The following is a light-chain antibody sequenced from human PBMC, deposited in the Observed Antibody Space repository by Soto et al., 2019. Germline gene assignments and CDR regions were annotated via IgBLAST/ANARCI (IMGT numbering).Light chain of an antibody. CDR1: QGIRND. V-gene: IGKV1-6*01. Sequence: AIQMTQSPSSLSSSVGDGFSITCRASQGIRNDLGWYQQKPGKAPKLLIYAASSLQSGVPSRFSGSGSGTAFTLTISSLQPEDFATYYCLQDYSSPLTFGQGTKVDIK. J-gene: IGKJ1*01. CDR2: AAS. CDR3: LQDYSSPLT.